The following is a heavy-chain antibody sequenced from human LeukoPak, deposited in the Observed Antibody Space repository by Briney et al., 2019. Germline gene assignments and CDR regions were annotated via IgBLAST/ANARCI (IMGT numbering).Heavy chain of an antibody. Sequence: SETLSLTCTVSSASINSSPYFWAWIRQSPGKGLEWIGSLSYSGTTYYNPSLKSRVTISVDTSKNQFSLELNSVTAADTAVFYCAANSADYNTLGSSYKVWGQGTLVTASS. J-gene: IGHJ4*02. V-gene: IGHV4-39*01. D-gene: IGHD3-10*01. CDR1: SASINSSPYF. CDR2: LSYSGTT. CDR3: AANSADYNTLGSSYKV.